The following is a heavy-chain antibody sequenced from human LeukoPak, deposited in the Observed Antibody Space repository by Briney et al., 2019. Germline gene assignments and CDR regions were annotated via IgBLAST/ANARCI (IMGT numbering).Heavy chain of an antibody. Sequence: SETLSLTCTVSGGSISSYYWSWIRQPPGKALEWIGYIYYSGSTNYNPSLKSRVTISVDTSKNQFSLKLSSVTAADTAVYYCARLSYSSSWYLWYFDYWGQGTLVTVSS. V-gene: IGHV4-59*08. J-gene: IGHJ4*02. CDR3: ARLSYSSSWYLWYFDY. D-gene: IGHD6-13*01. CDR2: IYYSGST. CDR1: GGSISSYY.